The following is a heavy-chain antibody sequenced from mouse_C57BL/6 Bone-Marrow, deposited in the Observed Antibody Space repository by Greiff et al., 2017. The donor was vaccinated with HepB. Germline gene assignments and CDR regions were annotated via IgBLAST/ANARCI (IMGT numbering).Heavy chain of an antibody. CDR2: IHPNSGST. J-gene: IGHJ3*01. CDR3: ARLTPGYVGAY. V-gene: IGHV1-64*01. Sequence: QVQLQQPGAELVKPGASVKLSCKASGYTFTSYWMHWVKQRPGQGLEWIGMIHPNSGSTNYNEKFKSKATLTVDTSSSTAYMQLSSLTSEDSAVYYCARLTPGYVGAYWGQGTLVTVSA. CDR1: GYTFTSYW. D-gene: IGHD3-2*02.